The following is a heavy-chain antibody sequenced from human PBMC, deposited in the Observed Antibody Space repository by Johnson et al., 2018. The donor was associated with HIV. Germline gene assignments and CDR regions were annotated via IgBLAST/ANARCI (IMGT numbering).Heavy chain of an antibody. CDR3: ARPGPTVTDDGFDI. J-gene: IGHJ3*02. Sequence: VQLLESGGRMVQPGGSLGLSCAASGFTFSSYAMHWVRQAPGKGLEWVAVISYDGSNKYYADSVKGRFTISRDNSKNTLYLQMNSLRNEDTAVYYCARPGPTVTDDGFDIWGQGTMVTVSS. D-gene: IGHD4-17*01. CDR1: GFTFSSYA. V-gene: IGHV3-30-3*01. CDR2: ISYDGSNK.